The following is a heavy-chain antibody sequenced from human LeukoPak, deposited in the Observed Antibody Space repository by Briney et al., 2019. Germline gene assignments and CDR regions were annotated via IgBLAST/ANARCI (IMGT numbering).Heavy chain of an antibody. Sequence: ASVKVSCKASGYTFTRNYIHWVRQAPGQGLEWMGIINPSGGSTSYAQKFQGRVTMTRDTSTSTVYMELSSLRSEDTAVYYCARDSIATARNDAFDIWGQGIMVTVSS. CDR2: INPSGGST. CDR1: GYTFTRNY. CDR3: ARDSIATARNDAFDI. D-gene: IGHD6-13*01. V-gene: IGHV1-46*01. J-gene: IGHJ3*02.